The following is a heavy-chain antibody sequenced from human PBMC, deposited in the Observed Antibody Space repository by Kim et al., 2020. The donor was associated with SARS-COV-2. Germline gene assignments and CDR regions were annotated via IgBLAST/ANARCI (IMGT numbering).Heavy chain of an antibody. Sequence: GGSLRLSCAASGFTFSSYAMSWVRQAPGKGLEWVSAISGSGGSTYYADSVKGRFTISRDNSKNTLYLQMNSLRAEDTAVYYCAKNVLLWFGELSHFDYWGQGTLVTVSS. CDR2: ISGSGGST. CDR3: AKNVLLWFGELSHFDY. D-gene: IGHD3-10*01. V-gene: IGHV3-23*01. J-gene: IGHJ4*02. CDR1: GFTFSSYA.